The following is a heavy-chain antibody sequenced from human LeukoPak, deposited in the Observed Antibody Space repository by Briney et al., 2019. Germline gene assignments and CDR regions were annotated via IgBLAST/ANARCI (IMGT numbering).Heavy chain of an antibody. CDR3: ARVSGIEAAGTFDY. J-gene: IGHJ4*02. V-gene: IGHV1-2*02. Sequence: GASVTVSCKASGYTFTGYYMHWVRQAPGQGLEWMGWFNPNSGGTKYAQKFQGRVTMTRDTSISTAYMELSRLRLDDTAVYYCARVSGIEAAGTFDYWGQGTLVTVSS. CDR2: FNPNSGGT. CDR1: GYTFTGYY. D-gene: IGHD6-13*01.